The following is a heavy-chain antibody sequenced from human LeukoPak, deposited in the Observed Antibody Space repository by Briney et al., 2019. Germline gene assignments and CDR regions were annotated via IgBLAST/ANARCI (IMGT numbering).Heavy chain of an antibody. CDR1: GGSISSSSYY. J-gene: IGHJ4*02. Sequence: SETLSLTCTVSGGSISSSSYYWGWIRQPPGKGLEWIGSIYYSGSTYYNPSLKSRVTISVDTSKNQFSLKLSSVTAADTAVYYCALGLDIVVVPAAMTFDYWGQGTLVTVSS. CDR2: IYYSGST. V-gene: IGHV4-39*01. D-gene: IGHD2-2*03. CDR3: ALGLDIVVVPAAMTFDY.